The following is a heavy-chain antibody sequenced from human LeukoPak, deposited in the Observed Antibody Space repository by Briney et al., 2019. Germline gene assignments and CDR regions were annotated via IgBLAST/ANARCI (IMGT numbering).Heavy chain of an antibody. Sequence: PSETLSLTCTVSGGSISSSSYYWGWIRQPPGKGLEWIGSIYYSGSTYYNPSLKSRVTISVDTSKNQFSLKLSSVTAADTAVYYCACPTVTTVYYGMDVWGQGTTVTVSS. D-gene: IGHD4-17*01. V-gene: IGHV4-39*01. CDR3: ACPTVTTVYYGMDV. J-gene: IGHJ6*02. CDR1: GGSISSSSYY. CDR2: IYYSGST.